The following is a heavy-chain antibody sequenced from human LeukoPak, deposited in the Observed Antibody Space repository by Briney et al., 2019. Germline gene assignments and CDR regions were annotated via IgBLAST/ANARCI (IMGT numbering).Heavy chain of an antibody. CDR1: GGTFSSYA. D-gene: IGHD2-15*01. J-gene: IGHJ4*02. Sequence: GASVKVSCKASGGTFSSYAISWVRPAPGQGLEWMGGIIPIFGTANYAQKFQGRVTITADESTSTAYMELSSLRSEDTAVYYCARDRFPTQLYCSGGSCYYTFDYWGQGTLVTVSS. CDR3: ARDRFPTQLYCSGGSCYYTFDY. V-gene: IGHV1-69*13. CDR2: IIPIFGTA.